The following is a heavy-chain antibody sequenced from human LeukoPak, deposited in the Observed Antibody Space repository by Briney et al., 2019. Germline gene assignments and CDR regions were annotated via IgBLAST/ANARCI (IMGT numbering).Heavy chain of an antibody. J-gene: IGHJ6*02. CDR1: GGSINGYY. CDR2: IYYSGST. CDR3: ARHTARKYYYYGMDV. V-gene: IGHV4-59*08. Sequence: PSETLSLTCTVSGGSINGYYWTWIRQPPGKGLEWIGYIYYSGSTNYNPSLKSRVTISVDTSKNQFSLKLSSVTAADTAVYYCARHTARKYYYYGMDVWGQGTTVTVSS. D-gene: IGHD5-18*01.